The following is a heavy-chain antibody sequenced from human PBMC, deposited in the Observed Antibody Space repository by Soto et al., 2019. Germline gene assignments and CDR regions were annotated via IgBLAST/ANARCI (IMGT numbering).Heavy chain of an antibody. J-gene: IGHJ3*02. CDR2: ISAYNGNT. V-gene: IGHV1-18*04. D-gene: IGHD3-3*01. Sequence: GASVKVSCKASGYTFTSYGISWVRQAPGQGLEWMGWISAYNGNTNYAQKLQGRVTRTTDTSTSTAYMELRSLRSDDTAVYSLATYHSDYDFWSGYYGPNAFDIWGQGTMVTVSS. CDR1: GYTFTSYG. CDR3: ATYHSDYDFWSGYYGPNAFDI.